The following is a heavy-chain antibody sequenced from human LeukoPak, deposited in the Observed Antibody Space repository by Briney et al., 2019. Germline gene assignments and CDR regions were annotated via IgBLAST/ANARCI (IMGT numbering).Heavy chain of an antibody. CDR2: ISPGGGTT. CDR1: GFAFGSEA. CDR3: ARDYGPGYSYGPHPDEYFDY. D-gene: IGHD5-18*01. Sequence: GGSLRLSCAVSGFAFGSEAMSWVRQSPARGLEWVASISPGGGTTYYADYVKGRFSISRDNSNNTLFVHLNSLRAEDTAVYYCARDYGPGYSYGPHPDEYFDYWGQGTLVTVSS. V-gene: IGHV3-23*01. J-gene: IGHJ4*02.